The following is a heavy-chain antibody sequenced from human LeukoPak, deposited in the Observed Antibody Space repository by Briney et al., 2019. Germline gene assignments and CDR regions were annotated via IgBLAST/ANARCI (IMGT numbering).Heavy chain of an antibody. CDR1: GGSISSYY. V-gene: IGHV4-59*08. J-gene: IGHJ3*01. CDR3: ASRPLWEGFDV. CDR2: IYYIGST. D-gene: IGHD1-26*01. Sequence: SETLSLTCTVSGGSISSYYWSWIRQPPGKGLEWIGYIYYIGSTNYNPSLTSRVAISVDTSKNQFSLKLSSVTAADTAVYYCASRPLWEGFDVWGQGTMVTVSS.